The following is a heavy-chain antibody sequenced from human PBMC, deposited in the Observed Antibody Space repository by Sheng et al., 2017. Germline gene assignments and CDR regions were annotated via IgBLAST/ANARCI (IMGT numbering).Heavy chain of an antibody. CDR3: AKLQGLAAFDV. CDR1: GYIFTDYY. V-gene: IGHV1-2*06. D-gene: IGHD3-16*01. J-gene: IGHJ3*01. Sequence: QVQLVQSGAEVKKPGASVKVSCKASGYIFTDYYMHWVRQAPGQELGWMGRINPNSGGTNYAQKFQGRVTMTRDTSISTAYTELSSLRSEDTATYYCAKLQGLAAFDVWGRGTMVTVSS. CDR2: INPNSGGT.